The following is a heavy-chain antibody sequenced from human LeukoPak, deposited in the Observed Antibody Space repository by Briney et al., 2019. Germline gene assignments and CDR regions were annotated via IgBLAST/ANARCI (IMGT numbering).Heavy chain of an antibody. D-gene: IGHD3-16*02. J-gene: IGHJ4*02. CDR1: GGSFSGCY. Sequence: PSETLSLTCAVYGGSFSGCYWSWIRQPPGKGLEWIGEINHSGSTNYNPSLKSRVTISVDTSKNQFSLKLSSVTATDTAVYYCARNGRERLGELSSLYYFDYWGQGTLVTVSS. V-gene: IGHV4-34*01. CDR3: ARNGRERLGELSSLYYFDY. CDR2: INHSGST.